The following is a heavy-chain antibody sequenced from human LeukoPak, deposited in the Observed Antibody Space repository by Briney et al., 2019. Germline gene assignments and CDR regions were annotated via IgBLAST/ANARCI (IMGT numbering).Heavy chain of an antibody. D-gene: IGHD2-15*01. CDR3: ARVRGLESVLRGWYGPYDY. CDR2: ISAYNGNT. V-gene: IGHV1-18*04. Sequence: GESLKISCKASGYTFTSYGISWVRQAPGQGLEWMGWISAYNGNTNYAQKLQGRVTMTTDTSTSTAYMELRSLRSDDTAVYYCARVRGLESVLRGWYGPYDYWGQGTLVTVSS. J-gene: IGHJ4*02. CDR1: GYTFTSYG.